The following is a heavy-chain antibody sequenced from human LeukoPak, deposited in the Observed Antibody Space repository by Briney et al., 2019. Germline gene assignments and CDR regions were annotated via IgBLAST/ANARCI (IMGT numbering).Heavy chain of an antibody. CDR3: ARYSRWGTGNWYFDL. D-gene: IGHD6-6*01. CDR2: ISSSGSTI. V-gene: IGHV3-11*04. J-gene: IGHJ2*01. CDR1: GFTFSDYY. Sequence: GGSLRLSCAASGFTFSDYYMTWIRQAPGKGLEWVAYISSSGSTIHYADSVTGRFTISRDNAENALHLQMNSLRVEDTAIYYCARYSRWGTGNWYFDLWGRGTLVTVSS.